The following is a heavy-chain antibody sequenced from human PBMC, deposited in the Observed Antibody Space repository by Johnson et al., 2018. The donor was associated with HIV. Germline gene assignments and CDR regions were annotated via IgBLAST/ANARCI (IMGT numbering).Heavy chain of an antibody. Sequence: VQLVESGGDLVQPGRSLRLSCAASGFTFSDYYMSWIRQAPGKGLEWVSGINWNGGSTSYADSVKGRFTISRDNAKNSLYLQMNSLRAEDTAVYYCAKRTNWNDNGADAFDIWGQGTMVTVSS. D-gene: IGHD1-1*01. J-gene: IGHJ3*02. CDR2: INWNGGST. V-gene: IGHV3-20*04. CDR3: AKRTNWNDNGADAFDI. CDR1: GFTFSDYY.